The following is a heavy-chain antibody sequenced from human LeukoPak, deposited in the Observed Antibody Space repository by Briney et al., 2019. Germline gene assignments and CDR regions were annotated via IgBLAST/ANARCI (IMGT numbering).Heavy chain of an antibody. J-gene: IGHJ4*02. CDR2: MNPNSGNT. V-gene: IGHV1-8*02. D-gene: IGHD3-22*01. CDR3: ARVGDDSRGYYFDY. CDR1: GYTFTSYG. Sequence: AASVKVSCKASGYTFTSYGISWVRQATGQGLEWMGWMNPNSGNTGYAQKFQGRVTMTRNTSISTAYMEVSRLRSDDTAVYYCARVGDDSRGYYFDYWGQGTLVIVSS.